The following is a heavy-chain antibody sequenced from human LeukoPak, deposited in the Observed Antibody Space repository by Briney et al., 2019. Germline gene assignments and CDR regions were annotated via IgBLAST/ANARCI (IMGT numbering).Heavy chain of an antibody. V-gene: IGHV4-34*01. CDR1: GGSFSGYY. D-gene: IGHD4-17*01. J-gene: IGHJ4*02. Sequence: SETLSLTCAVYGGSFSGYYWSWIRQPPGKGLEWIGEINHSGSTNYNPSLKSRVTISVDTSKNQFSLKLNSVTAADTAVYYCARVSGDYEGHFDYWGQGNLVTVSS. CDR3: ARVSGDYEGHFDY. CDR2: INHSGST.